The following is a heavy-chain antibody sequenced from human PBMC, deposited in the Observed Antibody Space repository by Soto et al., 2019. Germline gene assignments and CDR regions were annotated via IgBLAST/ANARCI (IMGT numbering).Heavy chain of an antibody. CDR1: GFTVSSNY. D-gene: IGHD3-3*01. CDR2: IYSGGST. Sequence: GGSLRLSCAASGFTVSSNYLSWVRQAPGKGLEWVSVIYSGGSTYYAVSVKGRFTISRDNSKNTLYLQMNSLRAEDTAVYYCANLRITIFGVVKAMDVWGKGTTVTVSS. V-gene: IGHV3-66*01. J-gene: IGHJ6*03. CDR3: ANLRITIFGVVKAMDV.